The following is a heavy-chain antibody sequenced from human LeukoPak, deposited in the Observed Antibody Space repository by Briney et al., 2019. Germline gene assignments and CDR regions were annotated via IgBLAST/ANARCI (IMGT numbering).Heavy chain of an antibody. CDR1: GGSISSSSYY. CDR3: AATHYYDSSGYYFAAT. CDR2: IYYSGST. V-gene: IGHV4-39*01. J-gene: IGHJ5*02. Sequence: PSETLSLTCTVSGGSISSSSYYWGWIRQPPGKGLEWIGSIYYSGSTYYNPSLKSRVTISVDTSKNQFSLKLSSVTAADTAVYYCAATHYYDSSGYYFAATWGQGTLVTVSS. D-gene: IGHD3-22*01.